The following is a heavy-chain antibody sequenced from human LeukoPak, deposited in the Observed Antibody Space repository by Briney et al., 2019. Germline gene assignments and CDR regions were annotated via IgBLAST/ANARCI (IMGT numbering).Heavy chain of an antibody. D-gene: IGHD3-22*01. V-gene: IGHV4-59*01. Sequence: SETLSLTCTVSGGSISSYYWSWIRQPPGKGLEWIGYNYYSGSTNYNPSLKSRVTISVETSNNQFSLKLSCVTAADTAIYYCARASDSSGYFQAFDIWGQGTMVTVSS. J-gene: IGHJ3*02. CDR1: GGSISSYY. CDR3: ARASDSSGYFQAFDI. CDR2: NYYSGST.